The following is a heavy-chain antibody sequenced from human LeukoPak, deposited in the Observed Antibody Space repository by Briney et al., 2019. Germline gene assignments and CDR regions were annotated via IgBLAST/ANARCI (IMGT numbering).Heavy chain of an antibody. V-gene: IGHV3-9*01. CDR3: AKDFSSGYYYFDY. CDR2: INWNSGSK. CDR1: GFTFDDYA. D-gene: IGHD3-22*01. Sequence: GGSLRLSCAASGFTFDDYAIHWVRQAPGKGLEWVSGINWNSGSKHYADSVKGRFKISRDNAKNSLYLQMNSLRAEDTALYYCAKDFSSGYYYFDYWGQGTLVTVSS. J-gene: IGHJ4*02.